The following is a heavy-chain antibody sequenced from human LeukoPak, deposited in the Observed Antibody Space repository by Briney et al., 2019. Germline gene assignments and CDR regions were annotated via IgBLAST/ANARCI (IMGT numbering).Heavy chain of an antibody. CDR1: GYTFTSYD. D-gene: IGHD6-19*01. V-gene: IGHV1-8*01. CDR2: MNPNSGNT. J-gene: IGHJ4*02. CDR3: ARGKKGSGWYGGAVY. Sequence: ASVKVSCKASGYTFTSYDINWVRQATGQGLEWMGWMNPNSGNTGYARKFQGRVTMTRNTSISTAYMELSSLRSEDTAVYYCARGKKGSGWYGGAVYWGQGTLVTVSS.